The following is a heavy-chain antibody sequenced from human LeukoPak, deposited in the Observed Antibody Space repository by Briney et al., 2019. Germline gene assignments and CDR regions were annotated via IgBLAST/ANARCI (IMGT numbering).Heavy chain of an antibody. Sequence: GRSLRLSCAASGFTFSNSAISWVRQAPGKRLEWVSSISGSGVNTYYADSVKGRFTIFRDNSKNTLYLQMNSLRAEDTAVYYCARDRRHIVVVTAIGAFDIWGQGTMVTVSS. CDR3: ARDRRHIVVVTAIGAFDI. D-gene: IGHD2-21*02. CDR2: ISGSGVNT. CDR1: GFTFSNSA. J-gene: IGHJ3*02. V-gene: IGHV3-23*01.